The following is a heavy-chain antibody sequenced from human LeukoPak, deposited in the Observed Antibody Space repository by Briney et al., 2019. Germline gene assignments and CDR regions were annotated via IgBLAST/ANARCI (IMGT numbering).Heavy chain of an antibody. Sequence: GGSLRLSCAASGFTFSSYSMNWVRQAPGKGLEWVSSISSSSSYIYYADSVKGRFTISRDNAKNSPYLQMNSLRAEDTAVYYCARDLEGGSYLGNWFGPWGQGTLVTVSS. CDR1: GFTFSSYS. V-gene: IGHV3-21*01. CDR3: ARDLEGGSYLGNWFGP. CDR2: ISSSSSYI. J-gene: IGHJ5*02. D-gene: IGHD1-26*01.